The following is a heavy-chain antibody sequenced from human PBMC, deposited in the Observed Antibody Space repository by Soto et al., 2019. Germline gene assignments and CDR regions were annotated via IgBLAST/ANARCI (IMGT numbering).Heavy chain of an antibody. D-gene: IGHD3-10*01. CDR1: GGSFSGYY. Sequence: SETLSLTCAVYGGSFSGYYWSWIRQPPGKGLEWIGEINHSGSTDYNPSLKSRVTISVDTSKNQFSLKLSSVAAADTAVYYCARGRYGLLWFGEDWGQGTLVTVSS. CDR2: INHSGST. J-gene: IGHJ4*02. V-gene: IGHV4-34*01. CDR3: ARGRYGLLWFGED.